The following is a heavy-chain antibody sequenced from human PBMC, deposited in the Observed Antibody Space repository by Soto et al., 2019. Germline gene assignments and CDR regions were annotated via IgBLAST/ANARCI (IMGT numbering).Heavy chain of an antibody. CDR1: GYTFTGYY. D-gene: IGHD4-17*01. J-gene: IGHJ4*02. Sequence: ASVKVSCKASGYTFTGYYMHWVRQAPGQGLEWMGWINPNSGGTNYAQKFQGWVTMTRDTSISTAYMELSRLRSDDTAVYYCARDSSGTTVTTFDYWGQGTLVTVS. V-gene: IGHV1-2*04. CDR3: ARDSSGTTVTTFDY. CDR2: INPNSGGT.